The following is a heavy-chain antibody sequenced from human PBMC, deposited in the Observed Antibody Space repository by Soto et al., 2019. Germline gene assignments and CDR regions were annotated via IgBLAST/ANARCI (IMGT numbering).Heavy chain of an antibody. CDR2: ISGSVATT. CDR1: GFTFNRFA. J-gene: IGHJ4*02. V-gene: IGHV3-23*01. CDR3: VKGDTQWFKSSLHQ. D-gene: IGHD3-22*01. Sequence: EAQLLESGGGLVQPGWSLRLSCVASGFTFNRFAMTWVRQAPGKGLEWVAGISGSVATTDYAAYVKGRVAISRAKSENTVFLQMNRLRAEDTAAYFCVKGDTQWFKSSLHQWGQGNRVAVSS.